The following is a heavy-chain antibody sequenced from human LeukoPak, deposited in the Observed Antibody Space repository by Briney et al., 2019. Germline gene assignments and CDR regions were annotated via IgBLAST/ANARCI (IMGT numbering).Heavy chain of an antibody. Sequence: SGFXXXSYAMSWVRQAPGKGLEWVSAISGSGGSTYYADSVKGRFTISRDTSKNTLYLQMNSLRAEDTAVYYCAKDAAAAGQGYFDLWGRGTLVTVSS. CDR2: ISGSGGST. D-gene: IGHD6-13*01. CDR3: AKDAAAAGQGYFDL. J-gene: IGHJ2*01. V-gene: IGHV3-23*01. CDR1: GFXXXSYA.